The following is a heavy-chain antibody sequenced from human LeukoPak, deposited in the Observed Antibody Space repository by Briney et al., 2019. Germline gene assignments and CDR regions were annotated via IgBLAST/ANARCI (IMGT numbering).Heavy chain of an antibody. J-gene: IGHJ4*02. CDR1: EYTFSRFW. Sequence: GGSLRLSCAASEYTFSRFWMSWVRQAPGKGLEWVANINQDGGERNYVDSVKGRFTISRDNSKNTLYLQMNSLRAEDTAVYYCAREFSDHLDYWGQGTLVTVSS. D-gene: IGHD1-14*01. CDR2: INQDGGER. CDR3: AREFSDHLDY. V-gene: IGHV3-7*01.